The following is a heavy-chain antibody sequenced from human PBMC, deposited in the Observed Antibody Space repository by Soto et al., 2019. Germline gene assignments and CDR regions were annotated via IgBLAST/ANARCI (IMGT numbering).Heavy chain of an antibody. Sequence: ASVKVACKASGYTFTGYYLHWVRQAPGQGLEWMGWINPNTGVTSFAQNFQGRVTMTRDTSIRTAYMELSWLRSDDTAIYYCARKLIAASGTFDYWGQGTLVTVSS. CDR3: ARKLIAASGTFDY. CDR2: INPNTGVT. CDR1: GYTFTGYY. V-gene: IGHV1-2*02. D-gene: IGHD6-13*01. J-gene: IGHJ4*02.